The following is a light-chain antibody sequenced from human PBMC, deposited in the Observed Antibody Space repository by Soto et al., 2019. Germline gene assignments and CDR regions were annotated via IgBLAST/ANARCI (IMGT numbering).Light chain of an antibody. Sequence: EIVLTQSAAILSSSPGERATLSFRASQSVSSYLAWYQQKPGQAPRLLIYDASNRATGIPARFSGSGSGTDFTLTISSLEPEDFAVYYCQQRSNSWTFGQGTKVEIK. J-gene: IGKJ1*01. CDR1: QSVSSY. CDR3: QQRSNSWT. V-gene: IGKV3-11*01. CDR2: DAS.